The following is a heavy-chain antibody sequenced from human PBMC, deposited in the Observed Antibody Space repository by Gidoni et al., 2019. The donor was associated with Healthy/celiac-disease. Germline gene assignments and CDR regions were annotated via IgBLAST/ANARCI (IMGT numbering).Heavy chain of an antibody. V-gene: IGHV4-31*03. CDR3: ARDEAGTGYYYGMDV. CDR1: VGSISSNSYY. Sequence: QVQLQESGPGLVMPSQTLSLTCTVSVGSISSNSYYWNWIRQHPGKGLEWIGYIYYSGSTYYNPSLKSRVTISVDTSKNQFSLKLSSVTAADTAVYYCARDEAGTGYYYGMDVWGQGTTVTVSS. J-gene: IGHJ6*02. D-gene: IGHD6-13*01. CDR2: IYYSGST.